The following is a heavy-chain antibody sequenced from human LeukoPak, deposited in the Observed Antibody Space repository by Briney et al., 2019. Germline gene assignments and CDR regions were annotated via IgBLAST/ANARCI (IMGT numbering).Heavy chain of an antibody. CDR1: GFTFSSYA. J-gene: IGHJ4*02. Sequence: GRSLRLSCAASGFTFSSYAMHWVRQAPGKGLEWVAVISYDGSNKYYADSVKGRFTISRDNSKNTLYLQMNSLRAEDTAVYYCARGVFWRTNSSSSGSPDYWGQGTLVTVSS. CDR3: ARGVFWRTNSSSSGSPDY. CDR2: ISYDGSNK. D-gene: IGHD6-19*01. V-gene: IGHV3-30-3*01.